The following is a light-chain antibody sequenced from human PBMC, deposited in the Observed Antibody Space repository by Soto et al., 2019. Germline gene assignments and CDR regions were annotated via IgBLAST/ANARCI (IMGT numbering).Light chain of an antibody. CDR2: DAS. CDR1: QSISSW. CDR3: LHDHNYPRT. Sequence: DIQMTQSPSTLSASVGDRVTITCRASQSISSWLAWYQQKPGKAPKVLIFDASSLESGVPSRFSGSASATEFTLTISSLQPDDFATYDCLHDHNYPRTFGQGTKVDIK. V-gene: IGKV1-5*01. J-gene: IGKJ1*01.